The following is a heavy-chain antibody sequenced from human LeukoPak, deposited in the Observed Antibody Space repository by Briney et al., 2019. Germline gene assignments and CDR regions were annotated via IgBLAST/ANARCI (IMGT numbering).Heavy chain of an antibody. CDR2: IYSGGST. D-gene: IGHD3-22*01. CDR1: GFTVSSNY. J-gene: IGHJ4*02. CDR3: AKEQKIYYYDSSGYWPGFDY. V-gene: IGHV3-53*01. Sequence: GGSLRLSCAASGFTVSSNYMSWVRQAPGKGLEWVSVIYSGGSTYYADSVKGRFTISRDNSKNTLYLQMNSLRAEDTAVYYCAKEQKIYYYDSSGYWPGFDYWGQGTLVTVSS.